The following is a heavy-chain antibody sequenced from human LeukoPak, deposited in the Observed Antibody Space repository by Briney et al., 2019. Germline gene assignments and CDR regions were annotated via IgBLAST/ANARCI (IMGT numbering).Heavy chain of an antibody. D-gene: IGHD6-25*01. CDR1: GGSVNNGGYF. V-gene: IGHV4-61*08. CDR3: ASVSVSSAGYHFYYYGMDV. J-gene: IGHJ6*04. CDR2: VYSSGSP. Sequence: SETLSLTCTVSGGSVNNGGYFWNWIRQSPGKGLEWLGYVYSSGSPNYNPSLRNRVSMSVDTSKNQFSLKLSSVTAADTAVYYCASVSVSSAGYHFYYYGMDVWGKGTTVIVSS.